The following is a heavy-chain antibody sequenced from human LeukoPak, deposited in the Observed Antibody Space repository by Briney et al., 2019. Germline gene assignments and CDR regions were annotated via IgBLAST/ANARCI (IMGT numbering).Heavy chain of an antibody. J-gene: IGHJ3*02. CDR3: AREDTGVPFDI. V-gene: IGHV3-48*03. CDR2: ISGSGIK. CDR1: RFTFSSYE. D-gene: IGHD2-8*01. Sequence: PGGCLRLSCAASRFTFSSYEMNWVRQAPGKGLEWVSYISGSGIKHYADSVKGRFTISKDNAKNSLYLQMNSLRVEDTAVYYCAREDTGVPFDIWGQGTTVTV.